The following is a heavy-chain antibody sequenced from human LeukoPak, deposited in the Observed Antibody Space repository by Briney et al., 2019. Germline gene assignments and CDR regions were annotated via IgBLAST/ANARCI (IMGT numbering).Heavy chain of an antibody. CDR1: GFTFSNGW. V-gene: IGHV3-30-3*01. Sequence: PGGSLRLPCAASGFTFSNGWMGWVRQAPGKGLEWVAVISYDGSNKYYADSVKGRFTISRDNSKNTLYLQMNSLRAEDTAVYYCARQLMVPVTNYYYYYGMDVWGQGTTVTVSS. CDR2: ISYDGSNK. CDR3: ARQLMVPVTNYYYYYGMDV. D-gene: IGHD3-10*01. J-gene: IGHJ6*02.